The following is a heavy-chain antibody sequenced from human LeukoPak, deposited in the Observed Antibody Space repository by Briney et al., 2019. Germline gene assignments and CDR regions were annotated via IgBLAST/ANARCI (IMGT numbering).Heavy chain of an antibody. Sequence: PGGSLRLSCAASGFTFSSYAMHWVRQAPGKGLEWVAVISYDGSNKYYADSVKGRFTISRDNSKNTLYLQMNSLRAEDTAVYYCAREGLGVVYYYYYYMDVWAKGPRSPSP. CDR3: AREGLGVVYYYYYYMDV. J-gene: IGHJ6*03. CDR1: GFTFSSYA. CDR2: ISYDGSNK. D-gene: IGHD3-3*01. V-gene: IGHV3-30*01.